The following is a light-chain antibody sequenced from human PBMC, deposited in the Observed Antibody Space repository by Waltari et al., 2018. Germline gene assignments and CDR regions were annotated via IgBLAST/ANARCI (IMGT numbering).Light chain of an antibody. V-gene: IGLV2-11*01. Sequence: QSALTQPPSVSKSLGQSVTISCTGTTSDIGGYNGVSWYQQQPGTAPRLLISTVSERPSGVSDRFSGSKSGNTASLTISGLQPEDEADYYCCSYRRGNTFIFGSGTRLTVL. CDR3: CSYRRGNTFI. J-gene: IGLJ1*01. CDR2: TVS. CDR1: TSDIGGYNG.